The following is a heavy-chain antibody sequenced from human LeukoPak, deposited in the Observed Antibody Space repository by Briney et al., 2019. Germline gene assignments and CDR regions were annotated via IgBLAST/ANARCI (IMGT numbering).Heavy chain of an antibody. Sequence: PGGSLRLSCVVAGFTFSSYWMSWACHAPGKGLEWVANIKRDGSEKYYVDSVKCRFTISRDNPKNSLYLQMNSLRAEDTAVYYCARGPLQGFVVVPATDYYFIVVWREGTTVTVSS. D-gene: IGHD2-15*01. CDR3: ARGPLQGFVVVPATDYYFIVV. J-gene: IGHJ6*03. V-gene: IGHV3-7*01. CDR1: GFTFSSYW. CDR2: IKRDGSEK.